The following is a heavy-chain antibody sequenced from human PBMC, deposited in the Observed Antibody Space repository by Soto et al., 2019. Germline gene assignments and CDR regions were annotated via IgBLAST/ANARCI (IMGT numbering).Heavy chain of an antibody. CDR2: IWHTGRP. CDR3: VRDSRTGCSSINCYMH. D-gene: IGHD2-15*01. V-gene: IGHV4-4*02. J-gene: IGHJ4*02. CDR1: GDSLTNNHW. Sequence: QLQLRESGPGLVQPSGTLSLTCAVSGDSLTNNHWWSWVRQAPGKGLEWIGEIWHTGRPNYKPSLKTRVAISIDKSKHQFSLKLSSVTAADTAAYYCVRDSRTGCSSINCYMHWGQGTLVTVSS.